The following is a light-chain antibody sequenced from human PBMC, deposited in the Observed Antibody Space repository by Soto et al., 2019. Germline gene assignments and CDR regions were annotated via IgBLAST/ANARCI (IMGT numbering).Light chain of an antibody. V-gene: IGKV3-15*01. J-gene: IGKJ1*01. CDR2: GAS. Sequence: EIVMTQSPATLSVSPGERATLSCRASQSVSSNLAWYQQEPGRAPRLLIYGASTRATGIPARFSGSGSGTDFTLTISRLEPEDFAVYYCQQYGSSGTFGQGTKVDIK. CDR1: QSVSSN. CDR3: QQYGSSGT.